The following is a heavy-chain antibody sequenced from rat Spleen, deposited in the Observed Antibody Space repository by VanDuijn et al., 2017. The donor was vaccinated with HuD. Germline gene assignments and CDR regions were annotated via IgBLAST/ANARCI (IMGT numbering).Heavy chain of an antibody. CDR2: MWYTGDT. D-gene: IGHD1-12*02. CDR1: GFSVTSYS. J-gene: IGHJ3*01. Sequence: VELKESGPGLVQPSETLSLTCTVSGFSVTSYSVSWVRQPSGKGPEWMGRMWYTGDTAYNSALTPRLTITRDTSKNQVFLKMNSLQTDDTGTYYCTRDDGTYYYGGWFPYWGQGTLVTVSS. CDR3: TRDDGTYYYGGWFPY. V-gene: IGHV2-63*01.